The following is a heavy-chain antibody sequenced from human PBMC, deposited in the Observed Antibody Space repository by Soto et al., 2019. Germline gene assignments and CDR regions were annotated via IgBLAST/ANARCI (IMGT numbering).Heavy chain of an antibody. J-gene: IGHJ4*02. D-gene: IGHD5-12*01. Sequence: SETMSVTCGVYGGYFSGYYWSWIRKPPGKGLEWIGEINHSGSTYYNPSLKSRVTISVDTSKNQFSLKLSSVTAADTAVYYCARQGGYSGYDNDYWGQGTLVTVSS. CDR3: ARQGGYSGYDNDY. CDR2: INHSGST. V-gene: IGHV4-34*01. CDR1: GGYFSGYY.